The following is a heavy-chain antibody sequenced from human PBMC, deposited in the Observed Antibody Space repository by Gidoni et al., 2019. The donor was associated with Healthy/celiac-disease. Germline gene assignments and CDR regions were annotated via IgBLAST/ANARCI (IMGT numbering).Heavy chain of an antibody. CDR2: IIPIFGTA. V-gene: IGHV1-69*01. CDR1: GGTFSSYA. D-gene: IGHD3-9*01. Sequence: QVQLVQSGAEVKKPGSSVKVSCKASGGTFSSYAISWVRQAPGQGLEWMGGIIPIFGTANYAQKFQGRVTITADESTSTAYMELSSLRSEDTAVYYCARANYDILTGWDYPTENWFDPWGQGTLVTVSS. CDR3: ARANYDILTGWDYPTENWFDP. J-gene: IGHJ5*02.